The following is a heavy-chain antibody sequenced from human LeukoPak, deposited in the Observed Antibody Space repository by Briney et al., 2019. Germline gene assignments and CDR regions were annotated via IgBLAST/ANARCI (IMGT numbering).Heavy chain of an antibody. CDR3: ARGDGYQGPFDY. V-gene: IGHV3-23*01. CDR2: ISGSGGST. CDR1: GFTFSSYA. D-gene: IGHD5-24*01. J-gene: IGHJ4*02. Sequence: GGSLRLSCAASGFTFSSYAMSWVRQAPGKGLEWVSAISGSGGSTYYADPVKGRFTISRDNSKNTLYLQMNSLRAEDTAVYYCARGDGYQGPFDYWGQGTLVTVSS.